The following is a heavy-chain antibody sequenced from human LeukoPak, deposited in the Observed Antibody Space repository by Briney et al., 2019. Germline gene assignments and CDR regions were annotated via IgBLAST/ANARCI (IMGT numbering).Heavy chain of an antibody. V-gene: IGHV3-11*01. D-gene: IGHD1-26*01. CDR3: ARDKYSGSYPLDY. CDR2: ISSSGSII. Sequence: GGSLRLSCAASGFTFSDYYMSWIRQAPGKGLEWVSYISSSGSIIYYADSVKGRFTISRDNAKNSLYLQMNSLRAEDTAVYYCARDKYSGSYPLDYWGQGTLVTVSS. J-gene: IGHJ4*02. CDR1: GFTFSDYY.